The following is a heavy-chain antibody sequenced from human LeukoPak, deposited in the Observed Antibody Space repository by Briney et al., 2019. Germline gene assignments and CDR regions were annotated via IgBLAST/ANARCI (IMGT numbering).Heavy chain of an antibody. Sequence: GGSLRLSCAASGFALSSHWMTWVRQVPGRGPEWVANVNRDGSETYYLDSVKGRFTISKDNAKNSLYLQMNSLRAEDTAVYYCAKEHVLRFLEWLSDPFDPWGQGTLVTVSS. CDR3: AKEHVLRFLEWLSDPFDP. V-gene: IGHV3-7*03. CDR2: VNRDGSET. D-gene: IGHD3-3*01. J-gene: IGHJ5*02. CDR1: GFALSSHW.